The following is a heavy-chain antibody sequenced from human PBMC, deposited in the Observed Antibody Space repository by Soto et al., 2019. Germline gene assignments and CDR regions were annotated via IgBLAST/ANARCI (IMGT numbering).Heavy chain of an antibody. CDR1: GHSISSGYY. CDR2: FYHSGST. J-gene: IGHJ4*02. D-gene: IGHD3-10*01. Sequence: QVQLQESGPGLVKPSETLSLTCAVSGHSISSGYYWGWLRQPPGKGLEWIGSFYHSGSTYYNPSLKSRVTISVDTSKSQFSLKLRSVTAADAAVYDCARGEYYGSGNYFDYWGQGTLVTVS. V-gene: IGHV4-38-2*01. CDR3: ARGEYYGSGNYFDY.